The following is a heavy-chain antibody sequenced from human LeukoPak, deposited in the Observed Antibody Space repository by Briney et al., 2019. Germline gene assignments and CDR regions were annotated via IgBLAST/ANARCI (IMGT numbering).Heavy chain of an antibody. D-gene: IGHD3-10*01. J-gene: IGHJ4*02. CDR2: FFFTGST. Sequence: ASETLSLTCAVSGGSISSGGYSWSWIRQPPGKGLEWIGYFFFTGSTYYSPSLQSRVSISVDTSKNQFSLKLSSVTAADTAVYYCARGFYGSGRPIGYWGQGTLVTVSS. CDR1: GGSISSGGYS. CDR3: ARGFYGSGRPIGY. V-gene: IGHV4-30-4*07.